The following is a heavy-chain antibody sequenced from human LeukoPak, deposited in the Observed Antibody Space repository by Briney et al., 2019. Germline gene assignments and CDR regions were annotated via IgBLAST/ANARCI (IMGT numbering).Heavy chain of an antibody. CDR1: GYTFTSYG. CDR3: ARGASGSPRGDFDY. Sequence: ASVKVSCKASGYTFTSYGISWVRQAPGQGLEWMGWISAYNGNTNYAQKLQGRVTMTTDTSTSTAYMELRSLRFDDTAVYYCARGASGSPRGDFDYWGQGTLVTVSS. V-gene: IGHV1-18*01. D-gene: IGHD1-26*01. CDR2: ISAYNGNT. J-gene: IGHJ4*02.